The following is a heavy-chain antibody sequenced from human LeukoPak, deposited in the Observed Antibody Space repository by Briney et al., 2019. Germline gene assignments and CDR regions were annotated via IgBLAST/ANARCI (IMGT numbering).Heavy chain of an antibody. D-gene: IGHD2-2*01. J-gene: IGHJ4*02. CDR1: GFTFSSCW. CDR3: ARSSSKGFDY. Sequence: PGGSLRLSCAASGFTFSSCWMSWVRQAPGKGLEWVANIKQDGSEKYYVDSVKGRFTISRDNAKNSLYLQMNSLRAEDTAVYYCARSSSKGFDYWGQGTLVTVSS. CDR2: IKQDGSEK. V-gene: IGHV3-7*01.